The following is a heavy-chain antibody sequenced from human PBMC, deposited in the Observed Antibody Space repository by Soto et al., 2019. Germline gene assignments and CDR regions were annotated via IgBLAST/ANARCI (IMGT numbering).Heavy chain of an antibody. J-gene: IGHJ5*02. CDR1: GGTFSSYA. CDR2: IIPIFGTA. Sequence: SVKVSCKASGGTFSSYAISWVRQAPGQGLEWMGGIIPIFGTANYAQKFQGRVTITADESTSAAYMELSSLRSEDTAVYYCARDHYDFWSGYPNGWFDPWGQGTLVTVSS. V-gene: IGHV1-69*13. D-gene: IGHD3-3*01. CDR3: ARDHYDFWSGYPNGWFDP.